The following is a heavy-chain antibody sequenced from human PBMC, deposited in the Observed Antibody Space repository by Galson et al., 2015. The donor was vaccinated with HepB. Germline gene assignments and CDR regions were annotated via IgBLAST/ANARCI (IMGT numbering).Heavy chain of an antibody. CDR2: ISSDGNNK. D-gene: IGHD3-3*01. CDR3: AKPLFFGVAIDAFDI. CDR1: GFTFTSYG. V-gene: IGHV3-30*18. Sequence: SLRLSCAASGFTFTSYGMHWVRQAPGKGLEWVTIISSDGNNKYYADSVEGRFTISRDNSKNTLYLEMNSLRPEDTAVYYCAKPLFFGVAIDAFDIWGQGTMVTVSS. J-gene: IGHJ3*02.